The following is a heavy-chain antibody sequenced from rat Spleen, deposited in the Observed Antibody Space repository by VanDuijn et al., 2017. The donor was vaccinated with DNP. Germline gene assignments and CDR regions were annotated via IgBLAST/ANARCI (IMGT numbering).Heavy chain of an antibody. Sequence: EIQLQESGPGLVKPSQSLSFTCSVTGSTITSGYDWNWIRKFPGNKLEWMGSVNSAGSTNYNPSLKSRISISRDTSKNQFFLQVNSVTTEDTATYYCARSTYSVYYAMDAWGRGTSVTVSS. J-gene: IGHJ4*01. D-gene: IGHD1-1*01. CDR2: VNSAGST. CDR3: ARSTYSVYYAMDA. CDR1: GSTITSGYD. V-gene: IGHV3-3*01.